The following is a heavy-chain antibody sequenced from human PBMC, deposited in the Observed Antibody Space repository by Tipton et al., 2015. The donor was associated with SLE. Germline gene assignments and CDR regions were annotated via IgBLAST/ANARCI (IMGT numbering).Heavy chain of an antibody. D-gene: IGHD3-10*01. V-gene: IGHV4-61*09. Sequence: TLSLTCTVSGDSMNSGNFFWNWIRQTAGKGLEWIGHIQISGSTIHNPSLKGRVMISVDTSRNQFSLRLTSVTAADTATYYCARGQSGTYTTSPSNAFDIWGRGTLVTVSS. CDR1: GDSMNSGNFF. CDR3: ARGQSGTYTTSPSNAFDI. J-gene: IGHJ3*02. CDR2: IQISGST.